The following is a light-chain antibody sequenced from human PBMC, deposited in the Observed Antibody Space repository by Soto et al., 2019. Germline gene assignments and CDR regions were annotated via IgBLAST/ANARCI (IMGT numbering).Light chain of an antibody. CDR1: QSVSSSN. Sequence: ETVLTQSPGTLSLSPGERATLSCRASQSVSSSNLAWYQQRPGQAPRRLICGASSRATGIPDRFSGSGSGTDFTLTISRLEPEDFAVYYCQQYGKLLWTFGQGTKVEIK. V-gene: IGKV3-20*01. CDR3: QQYGKLLWT. CDR2: GAS. J-gene: IGKJ1*01.